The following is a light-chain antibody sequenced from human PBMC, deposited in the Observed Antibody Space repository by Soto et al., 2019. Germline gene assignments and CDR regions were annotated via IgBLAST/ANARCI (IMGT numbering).Light chain of an antibody. Sequence: DIQMTQSPSSLSASVGDRVTITCRASQSTRNNLSWYQQKPGKAPNLLIYAASSLPSGVPSRFSASGSGTDFSLTISSLQPEDFPTCDCQQDDSAPFTFGQGTKLEIK. CDR1: QSTRNN. CDR3: QQDDSAPFT. V-gene: IGKV1-39*01. J-gene: IGKJ2*01. CDR2: AAS.